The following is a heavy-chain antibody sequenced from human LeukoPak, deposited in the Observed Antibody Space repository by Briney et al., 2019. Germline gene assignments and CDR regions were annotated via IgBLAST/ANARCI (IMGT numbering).Heavy chain of an antibody. Sequence: SVKVSCKASGGTFSSYAISWVRQAPGQGLEWMGGIIPIFGTANYAQKFQGRVTITADESTSTAYMELRSLRSDDTAVYYCARDKAYYDFWSGYFYWGQGTLVTVSS. D-gene: IGHD3-3*01. CDR3: ARDKAYYDFWSGYFY. V-gene: IGHV1-69*01. CDR1: GGTFSSYA. CDR2: IIPIFGTA. J-gene: IGHJ4*02.